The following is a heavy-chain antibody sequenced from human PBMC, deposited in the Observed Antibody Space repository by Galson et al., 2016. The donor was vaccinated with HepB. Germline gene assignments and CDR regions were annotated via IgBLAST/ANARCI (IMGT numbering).Heavy chain of an antibody. Sequence: SLRLSCAASGFTFSDYYMSWIRQAPGKGPEWVSYISSSSSYTNYADSVKGRFTISRENAKNSLYLQMNSLRAKDTAVYYCSIDQTAAAGTPYYGMDVWGQGTTVTVSS. CDR3: SIDQTAAAGTPYYGMDV. J-gene: IGHJ6*02. CDR2: ISSSSSYT. D-gene: IGHD6-13*01. CDR1: GFTFSDYY. V-gene: IGHV3-11*06.